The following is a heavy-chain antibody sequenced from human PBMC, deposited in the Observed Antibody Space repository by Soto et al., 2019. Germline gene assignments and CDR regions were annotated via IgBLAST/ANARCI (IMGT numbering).Heavy chain of an antibody. V-gene: IGHV4-30-4*01. CDR3: ARVVRFLEWLSSLGP. CDR1: GGSISSGDYY. Sequence: SETLSLTCTASGGSISSGDYYWSWIGQPPGKGLEGNGYLYYSGSTYYNPSRKSRVTISVNTAKYRISLWLNCVTAADTAVYACARVVRFLEWLSSLGPWVQESWSTVSS. J-gene: IGHJ5*02. D-gene: IGHD3-3*01. CDR2: LYYSGST.